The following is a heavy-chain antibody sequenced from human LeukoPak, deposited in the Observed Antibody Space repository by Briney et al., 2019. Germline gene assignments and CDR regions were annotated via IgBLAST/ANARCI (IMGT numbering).Heavy chain of an antibody. CDR3: ARGSITMVRGVPDYYYYGMDV. D-gene: IGHD3-10*01. Sequence: ASVKVSCKASGYTLTSYGISWVRQAPGQGLEGMGWISAYNGNTNYAQKLQGRVTINTDTSTSTAYMELRSLRSDDTAVYYCARGSITMVRGVPDYYYYGMDVWGQGTTVTVSS. CDR1: GYTLTSYG. J-gene: IGHJ6*02. CDR2: ISAYNGNT. V-gene: IGHV1-18*01.